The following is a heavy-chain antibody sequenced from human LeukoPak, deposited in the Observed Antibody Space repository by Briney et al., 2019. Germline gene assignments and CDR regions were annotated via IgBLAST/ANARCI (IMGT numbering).Heavy chain of an antibody. CDR2: VYYSGTT. V-gene: IGHV4-30-4*07. D-gene: IGHD3-9*01. Sequence: SETLSLTCAVSGASISSSGYSWWWVRQPPGKGPEWIGYVYYSGTTYYNPSLNSRLTISADTSKNQFSLKLSSVTAADTAIYYCARDLVTDYYHHYFDYWGQGTLVTVSS. CDR3: ARDLVTDYYHHYFDY. CDR1: GASISSSGYS. J-gene: IGHJ4*02.